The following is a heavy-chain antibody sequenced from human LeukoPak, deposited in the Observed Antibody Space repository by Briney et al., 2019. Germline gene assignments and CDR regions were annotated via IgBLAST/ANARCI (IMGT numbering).Heavy chain of an antibody. CDR1: GGTFSTHA. CDR2: LIPIFALA. D-gene: IGHD2-2*01. Sequence: SAKVSCKASGGTFSTHAISWVRQAPGQGLEWMGGLIPIFALANYAQKFQGRLTITADESTNTAYLELSSLRFEDTAVYYCARAECSTTNCHTRIRNYYMDVWGTGTPVTVSS. V-gene: IGHV1-69*01. CDR3: ARAECSTTNCHTRIRNYYMDV. J-gene: IGHJ6*03.